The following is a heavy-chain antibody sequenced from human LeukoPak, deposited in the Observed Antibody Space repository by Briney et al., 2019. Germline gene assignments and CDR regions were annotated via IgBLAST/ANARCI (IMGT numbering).Heavy chain of an antibody. D-gene: IGHD5-18*01. J-gene: IGHJ6*03. Sequence: GGSLRLSCAASGFTFSSYGMHWVRQAPGKGLEWVAFIRYDGSNKYYADSVKGRFTISRDNSKNTLYLQMNSLRAEDTAVYFCARTVQGYSFGVDSYYYYFMDVWGKGATVTVSS. V-gene: IGHV3-30*02. CDR2: IRYDGSNK. CDR3: ARTVQGYSFGVDSYYYYFMDV. CDR1: GFTFSSYG.